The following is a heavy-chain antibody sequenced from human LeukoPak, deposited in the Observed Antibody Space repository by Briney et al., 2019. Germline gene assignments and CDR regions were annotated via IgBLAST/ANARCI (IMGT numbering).Heavy chain of an antibody. CDR2: IYYSGST. J-gene: IGHJ3*02. D-gene: IGHD3/OR15-3a*01. CDR1: GGSISSYY. Sequence: SETLSLTCTVSGGSISSYYWSWIRQPPGKGLEWIGYIYYSGSTNYNPSLKSRVTISVDTSKNQFSLKLSSVTAADTAVYYCARGVLDVRGAFDIWGQGTMVTVSS. V-gene: IGHV4-59*01. CDR3: ARGVLDVRGAFDI.